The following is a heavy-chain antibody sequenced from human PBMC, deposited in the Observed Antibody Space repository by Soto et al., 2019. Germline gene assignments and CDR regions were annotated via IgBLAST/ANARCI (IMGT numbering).Heavy chain of an antibody. CDR2: MNPNSGNT. CDR3: AIVGARPPDY. V-gene: IGHV1-8*02. J-gene: IGHJ4*02. Sequence: QVQLVQSGAEVKKPGASVKVSCKASGYTFTSYDMNWVRQATGQGLEWMGWMNPNSGNTGYAQKFQGRVTMTRNTAVNTACRELSSLSSEDAAVNDCAIVGARPPDYGGQGTLVTVSS. CDR1: GYTFTSYD. D-gene: IGHD1-26*01.